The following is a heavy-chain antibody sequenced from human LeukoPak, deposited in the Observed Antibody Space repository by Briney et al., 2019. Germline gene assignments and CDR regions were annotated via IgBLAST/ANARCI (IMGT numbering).Heavy chain of an antibody. D-gene: IGHD3-10*01. CDR3: AKAGLREFGFDY. V-gene: IGHV3-23*01. CDR2: ISGSGGAT. CDR1: GFTFSSQA. Sequence: GGSLRLSCAASGFTFSSQAMSWVRQSPGKGLEWVSAISGSGGATSYADSVKGRFTISRDNSKNTLFLQMNSLSAEDTAVYYCAKAGLREFGFDYWGQGTLVTVSS. J-gene: IGHJ4*02.